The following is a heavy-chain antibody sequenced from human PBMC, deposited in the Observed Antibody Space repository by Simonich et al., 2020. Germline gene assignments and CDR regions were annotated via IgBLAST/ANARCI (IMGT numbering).Heavy chain of an antibody. Sequence: EVQLVQSGAEVKKPGESLKISCKGSGSSCTSYWIGWVRQMPGKGLEWRRIIYPGASDTRYSPAFQGQVTISADKSISTAYLQWSSLKASDTAMYYCARQLNDFDIWGQGTMVTVSS. D-gene: IGHD1-1*01. V-gene: IGHV5-51*01. CDR2: IYPGASDT. J-gene: IGHJ3*02. CDR1: GSSCTSYW. CDR3: ARQLNDFDI.